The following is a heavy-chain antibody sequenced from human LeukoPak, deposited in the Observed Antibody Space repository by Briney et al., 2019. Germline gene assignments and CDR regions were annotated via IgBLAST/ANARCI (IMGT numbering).Heavy chain of an antibody. CDR2: ISYDGSNK. CDR3: ARWGEPARYSSSWYGAFDI. J-gene: IGHJ3*02. D-gene: IGHD6-13*01. Sequence: GGSLRLSCAASGFTFSSYAMHWVRQAPGKGLEWVAVISYDGSNKYYADSVKGRFTISRDNSKNTLYLQMNSLRAEDTAVYYCARWGEPARYSSSWYGAFDIWGQGTMVTVSS. V-gene: IGHV3-30-3*01. CDR1: GFTFSSYA.